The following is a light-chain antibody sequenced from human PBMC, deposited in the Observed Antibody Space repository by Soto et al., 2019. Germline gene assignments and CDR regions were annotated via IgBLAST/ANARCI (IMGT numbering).Light chain of an antibody. J-gene: IGKJ4*01. Sequence: DMEMTQSPLSLSASVGDRVTITCRASLSVSNYLNWYQHKPGKVPKLLIYAASSLQSGVPTRFSGSGSGTDFTLIINSLQPEDFATYYCQQSYGTPLTFGGGTKIEIK. V-gene: IGKV1-39*01. CDR1: LSVSNY. CDR2: AAS. CDR3: QQSYGTPLT.